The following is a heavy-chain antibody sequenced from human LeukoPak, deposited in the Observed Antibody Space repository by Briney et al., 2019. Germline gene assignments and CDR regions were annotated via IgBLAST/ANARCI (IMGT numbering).Heavy chain of an antibody. CDR1: GGSISSSSYY. D-gene: IGHD2-8*01. Sequence: PSETLSLTCTVSGGSISSSSYYWGWIRQPPGKGLEWIGSIYYSGSTYYNPSLKSRVTISVDTSKNQFSLKLSSVTAADTAVYYCARLEGYCTNGVCPIDYWGQGTLVTVSS. V-gene: IGHV4-39*01. J-gene: IGHJ4*02. CDR2: IYYSGST. CDR3: ARLEGYCTNGVCPIDY.